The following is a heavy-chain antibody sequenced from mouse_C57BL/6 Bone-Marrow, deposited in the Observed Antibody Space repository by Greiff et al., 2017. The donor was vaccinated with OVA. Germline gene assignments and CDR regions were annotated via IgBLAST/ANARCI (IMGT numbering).Heavy chain of an antibody. CDR3: VGEGITTVVATDYAMDY. D-gene: IGHD1-1*01. Sequence: EVMLVESGGGLVQPKGSLKLSCAASGFTFNTYAMHWVRQAPGKGLEWVARIRSKSSNYATYYADSVKDRFTISRDDSQSMLYLQMNNLKTEDTAMYYCVGEGITTVVATDYAMDYWGQGTSVTVSS. J-gene: IGHJ4*01. V-gene: IGHV10-3*01. CDR2: IRSKSSNYAT. CDR1: GFTFNTYA.